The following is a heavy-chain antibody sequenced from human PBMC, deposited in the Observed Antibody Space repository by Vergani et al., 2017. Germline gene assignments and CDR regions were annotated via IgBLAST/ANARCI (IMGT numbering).Heavy chain of an antibody. CDR3: ARRTVVPGTDYYYGMDV. CDR1: GGIFSSYA. V-gene: IGHV1-18*01. J-gene: IGHJ6*02. Sequence: QVQLVQSGAEVRKPGSSVKVSCKASGGIFSSYAISWVRQAPGQGLEWMGWISAYNGNRNYAQKLQGRVTMTTDTSTNTAYMELRSLRADDTAVYYCARRTVVPGTDYYYGMDVWGQGTTVTVSS. D-gene: IGHD2-2*01. CDR2: ISAYNGNR.